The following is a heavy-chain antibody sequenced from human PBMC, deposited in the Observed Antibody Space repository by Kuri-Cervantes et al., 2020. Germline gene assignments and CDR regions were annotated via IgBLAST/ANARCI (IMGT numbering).Heavy chain of an antibody. J-gene: IGHJ4*02. V-gene: IGHV3-74*01. CDR3: TRDSWLSLDY. Sequence: GGSLRLSCAASGFTFSDYYMNWVRQAPGKGLVWVSRISTDGNESIYADSVKGRFTMSRDNAKNTVHLQMNSLRAEDTAVYYCTRDSWLSLDYWGQGILVTVSS. CDR1: GFTFSDYY. D-gene: IGHD5-24*01. CDR2: ISTDGNES.